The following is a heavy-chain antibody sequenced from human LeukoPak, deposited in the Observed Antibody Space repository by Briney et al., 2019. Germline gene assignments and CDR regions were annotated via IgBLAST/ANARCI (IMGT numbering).Heavy chain of an antibody. CDR1: GASISSGNYY. Sequence: SETLSLTCTVSGASISSGNYYWSWVRQPPGKGLEWIGLIYYSGTAYDNPSLRSRVTISLDPSKNQVSLRLTSLTAADTAMYYCARMPSPRISAAGPFDFWGQGTLVTVSS. D-gene: IGHD6-13*01. CDR3: ARMPSPRISAAGPFDF. J-gene: IGHJ4*02. V-gene: IGHV4-30-4*01. CDR2: IYYSGTA.